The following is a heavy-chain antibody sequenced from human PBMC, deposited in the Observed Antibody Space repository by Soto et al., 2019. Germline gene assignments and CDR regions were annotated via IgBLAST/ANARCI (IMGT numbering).Heavy chain of an antibody. Sequence: VQLVESGGGVVQPGRSLRLSCATSGFTFKTFAMHWVRQAPGKGLEWLAVISYDGSHKYYADSVKGRIIISRDNSKNTLYLQMKALRGEDTAVYYCARDRADGLRSFDWLCLDYWGQGTLVTVSS. J-gene: IGHJ4*02. D-gene: IGHD3-9*01. V-gene: IGHV3-30-3*01. CDR2: ISYDGSHK. CDR1: GFTFKTFA. CDR3: ARDRADGLRSFDWLCLDY.